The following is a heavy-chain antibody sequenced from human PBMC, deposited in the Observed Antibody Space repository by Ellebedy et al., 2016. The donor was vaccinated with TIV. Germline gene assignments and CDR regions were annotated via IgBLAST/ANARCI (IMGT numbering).Heavy chain of an antibody. CDR3: AKRRRYSYGPYYYYGMDV. V-gene: IGHV3-23*01. CDR1: GFTFSSYA. D-gene: IGHD5-18*01. J-gene: IGHJ6*02. CDR2: ISGSGGST. Sequence: GGSLRLXCAASGFTFSSYAMSWVRQAPGKGLEWVSAISGSGGSTYYADSVKGRFTISRDNSKNTLYLQMNSLRAEDTAVYYCAKRRRYSYGPYYYYGMDVWGQGTTVTVSS.